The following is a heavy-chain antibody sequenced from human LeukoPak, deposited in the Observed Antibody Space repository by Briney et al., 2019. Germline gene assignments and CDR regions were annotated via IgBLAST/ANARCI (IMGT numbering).Heavy chain of an antibody. CDR2: IWHDGSNK. D-gene: IGHD3-10*01. J-gene: IGHJ3*02. V-gene: IGHV3-33*06. Sequence: GRSLRLSCAASGFPFSSYGMHWVRQAPGRGLEWVAIIWHDGSNKYYADSVKGRFTISRDNSKNTLYLQMNSLRAEDTAVYYCAKSLWFGEPGAFDIWGQGTMVTVSS. CDR1: GFPFSSYG. CDR3: AKSLWFGEPGAFDI.